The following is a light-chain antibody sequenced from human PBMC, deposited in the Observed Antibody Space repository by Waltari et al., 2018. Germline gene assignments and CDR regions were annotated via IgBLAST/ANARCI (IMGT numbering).Light chain of an antibody. CDR1: SLRTSY. CDR3: HSRKGSDNQVG. Sequence: SSELTQGPDVSVALGQTVKITCQGDSLRTSYASWYQEKPRHAPILVHCGKERRPSGIPDRISGISSGTTSSLTITGHQAEHEADYCCHSRKGSDNQVGFGGGTKLTVL. V-gene: IGLV3-19*01. J-gene: IGLJ3*02. CDR2: GKE.